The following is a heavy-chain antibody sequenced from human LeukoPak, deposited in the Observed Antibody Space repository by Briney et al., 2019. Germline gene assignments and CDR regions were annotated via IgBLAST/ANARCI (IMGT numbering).Heavy chain of an antibody. CDR3: ARGQQWLVRKSTDV. J-gene: IGHJ6*02. V-gene: IGHV4-34*01. D-gene: IGHD6-19*01. CDR1: GGSFSGYY. Sequence: SETLSLTCAVYGGSFSGYYWSWIRQPPGKGLEWIGEINHSGSTNYNPSLKSRVTISVDTSKNQFSLKLSSVTAADTAVYYCARGQQWLVRKSTDVWGQGTTVTVSS. CDR2: INHSGST.